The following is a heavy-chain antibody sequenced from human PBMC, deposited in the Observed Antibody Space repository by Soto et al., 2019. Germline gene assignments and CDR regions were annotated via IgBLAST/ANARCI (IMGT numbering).Heavy chain of an antibody. V-gene: IGHV3-23*01. D-gene: IGHD3-3*01. Sequence: GGSLRLSCAASGFTFSSYAMSWVRQAPGKGLEWVSAISGSGGSTYYADSVKGRFTISRDNSKNTLYLQMNSLRAEDTDVYYCAKDEGSYYDFWSGYYTSNYYYYYGMDVWGQGTTVTVSS. CDR3: AKDEGSYYDFWSGYYTSNYYYYYGMDV. CDR1: GFTFSSYA. J-gene: IGHJ6*02. CDR2: ISGSGGST.